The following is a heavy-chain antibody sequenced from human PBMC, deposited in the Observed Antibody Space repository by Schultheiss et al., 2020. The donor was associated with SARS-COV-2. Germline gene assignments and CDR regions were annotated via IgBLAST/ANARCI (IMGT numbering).Heavy chain of an antibody. J-gene: IGHJ4*02. CDR3: ASATWQWLVHY. V-gene: IGHV4-59*05. CDR2: IYYSGST. D-gene: IGHD6-19*01. CDR1: GGSISSYY. Sequence: SQTLSLTCTVSGGSISSYYWSWIRQPPGKGLEWIGSIYYSGSTYYNPSLKSRVTISVDTSKNQFSLKLSSVTAADTAVYYCASATWQWLVHYWGQGTLVTVSS.